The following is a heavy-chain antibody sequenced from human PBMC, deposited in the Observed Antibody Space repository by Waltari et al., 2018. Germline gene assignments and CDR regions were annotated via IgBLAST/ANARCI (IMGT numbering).Heavy chain of an antibody. CDR1: GGTFSSYA. CDR3: AREGGPSLHIAVAGHFDY. V-gene: IGHV1-69*08. D-gene: IGHD6-19*01. J-gene: IGHJ4*02. CDR2: IIPIFGTA. Sequence: QVQLVQSGAEVKKPGSSVKVSCKASGGTFSSYAISWVRQAPGQGLEWMGRIIPIFGTANYEQKFHGRVTITADKSTSTAYIELSSLRSEDTAVYYCAREGGPSLHIAVAGHFDYWGQGTLVTVSS.